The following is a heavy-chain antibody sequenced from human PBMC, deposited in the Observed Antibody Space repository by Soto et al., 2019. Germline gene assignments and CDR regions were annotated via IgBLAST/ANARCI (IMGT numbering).Heavy chain of an antibody. CDR2: ISAYNGNT. V-gene: IGHV1-18*01. Sequence: ASVKVSCKASGYTFTSYGIRWVRQAPGQGLEWMGWISAYNGNTNYAQKLQGRVTMTTDTSTSTAYMELRSLRSDDTAVYYCARQDSSSWYRSWFDPWGQGTLVTVSS. J-gene: IGHJ5*02. CDR1: GYTFTSYG. CDR3: ARQDSSSWYRSWFDP. D-gene: IGHD6-13*01.